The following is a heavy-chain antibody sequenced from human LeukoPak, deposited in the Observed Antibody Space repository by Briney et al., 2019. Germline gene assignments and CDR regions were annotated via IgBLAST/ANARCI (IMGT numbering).Heavy chain of an antibody. CDR2: ISGSGSMM. J-gene: IGHJ4*02. D-gene: IGHD3-3*01. V-gene: IGHV3-11*04. CDR3: ARSSIFGVAVFDY. Sequence: PGGSLRLSCAASGFTFSDYYMSWIRQAPGKGLEWISYISGSGSMMYYADSVKGRFTISRDNAKNSLYLQMNSLRAEDTAVYYCARSSIFGVAVFDYWGQGTLVTVSS. CDR1: GFTFSDYY.